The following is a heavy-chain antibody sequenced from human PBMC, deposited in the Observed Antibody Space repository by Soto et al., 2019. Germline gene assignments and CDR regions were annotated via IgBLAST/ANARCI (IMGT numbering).Heavy chain of an antibody. CDR1: GGSISSYY. V-gene: IGHV4-59*01. J-gene: IGHJ6*02. CDR3: AWSIGYCSSTSCEPGFDV. CDR2: IYYSGST. Sequence: SETLSLTCTVSGGSISSYYWSWIRQPPGKGLEWIGYIYYSGSTNYNPSLKSRVTISVDTSKNQFSLKLSSVTAADTAVYYCAWSIGYCSSTSCEPGFDVWGQGTAVTSSS. D-gene: IGHD2-2*03.